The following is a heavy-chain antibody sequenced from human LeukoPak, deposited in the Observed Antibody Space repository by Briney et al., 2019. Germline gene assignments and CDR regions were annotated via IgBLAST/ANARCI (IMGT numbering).Heavy chain of an antibody. CDR1: GVSISSYY. Sequence: SETLSLTCTVSGVSISSYYWSWIRQPAGKGLEWIGRIYTSGSTNYNPSLKSRVTISVDTSKNQFSLKLSSVTAADTAVYYCARYRGYCSSTSCYTGDYYYYYMDVWGKGTTVTVSS. CDR3: ARYRGYCSSTSCYTGDYYYYYMDV. CDR2: IYTSGST. D-gene: IGHD2-2*02. V-gene: IGHV4-4*07. J-gene: IGHJ6*03.